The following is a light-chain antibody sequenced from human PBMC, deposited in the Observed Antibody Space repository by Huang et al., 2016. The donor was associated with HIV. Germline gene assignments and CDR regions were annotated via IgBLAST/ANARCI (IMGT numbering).Light chain of an antibody. CDR2: WAS. CDR1: KSVYSNSTSKDY. J-gene: IGKJ1*01. V-gene: IGKV4-1*01. CDR3: QQYYSSPQT. Sequence: DIIMTQSPDSLAVSRGERATLNCRSSKSVYSNSTSKDYMAVFQKKPGQPPRLLLFWASTREAGAPDRFRGRGSGTHFTLTIANLEAEDAAIYYCQQYYSSPQTFGQGTRVEVK.